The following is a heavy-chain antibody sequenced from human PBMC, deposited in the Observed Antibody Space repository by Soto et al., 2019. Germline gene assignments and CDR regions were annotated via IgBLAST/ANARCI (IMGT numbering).Heavy chain of an antibody. CDR1: GGSISSYY. CDR2: IYYSGST. Sequence: PSETLSLPCTVSGGSISSYYWSWIRQPPGKGLEWIGYIYYSGSTNYNPSLKSRVTISVDTSKNQFYLKLSSVTAADTAVYYCARLRGYDSSGYSAYWGQGTLVTVSS. V-gene: IGHV4-59*01. D-gene: IGHD3-22*01. CDR3: ARLRGYDSSGYSAY. J-gene: IGHJ4*02.